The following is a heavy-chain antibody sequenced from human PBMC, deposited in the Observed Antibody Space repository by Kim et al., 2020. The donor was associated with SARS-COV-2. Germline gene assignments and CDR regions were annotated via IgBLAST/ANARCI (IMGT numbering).Heavy chain of an antibody. J-gene: IGHJ4*02. CDR1: GGAFSSYA. D-gene: IGHD2-15*01. Sequence: SVKVSCKASGGAFSSYAISWVRQAPGQGLEWMGGIIPIFGTANYAQKFQGRVTITADESTSTAYMELSSLRSEDTAVYYCAKLRRGYCSGGSCYSGGLDYWGQGTLVTVSS. V-gene: IGHV1-69*13. CDR2: IIPIFGTA. CDR3: AKLRRGYCSGGSCYSGGLDY.